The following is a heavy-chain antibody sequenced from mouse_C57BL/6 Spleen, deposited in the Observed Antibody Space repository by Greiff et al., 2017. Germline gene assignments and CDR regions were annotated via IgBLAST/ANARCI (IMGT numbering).Heavy chain of an antibody. CDR2: IHPNSGST. D-gene: IGHD2-2*01. CDR1: GYTFTSYW. CDR3: ARFTYGYDDAMDY. J-gene: IGHJ4*01. Sequence: VQLQQPGAELVKPGASVTLSCKASGYTFTSYWMHWVKQRPGQGLEWIGMIHPNSGSTNYNEKFKSKATLTVDKSSSTAYMQLSSLTSEDSAVYYCARFTYGYDDAMDYWGQGTSVTVSS. V-gene: IGHV1-64*01.